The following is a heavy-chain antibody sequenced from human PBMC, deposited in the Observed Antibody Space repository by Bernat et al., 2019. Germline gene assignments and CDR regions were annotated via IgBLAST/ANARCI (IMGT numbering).Heavy chain of an antibody. V-gene: IGHV3-21*01. J-gene: IGHJ3*02. CDR3: AREGGTVAVVGATTFAFDI. CDR1: GFSFSSYS. CDR2: ISSFSTYI. Sequence: EVQLVESGGGLVKPGGSLRLSCAASGFSFSSYSMNWVRQAPGKGLEWVSSISSFSTYIYYADSLKGRFTISRDNAKNSLYLQMNSLRAEDTAVYYCAREGGTVAVVGATTFAFDIWGQGTMVTVSS. D-gene: IGHD1-26*01.